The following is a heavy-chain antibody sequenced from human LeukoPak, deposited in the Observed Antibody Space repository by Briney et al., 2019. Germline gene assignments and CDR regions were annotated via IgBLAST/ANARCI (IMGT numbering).Heavy chain of an antibody. CDR2: IYYSGST. D-gene: IGHD3-22*01. CDR1: GGSISSGDYY. CDR3: ARDVPAAQIISGDSSGYYYALDY. V-gene: IGHV4-30-4*08. J-gene: IGHJ4*02. Sequence: PSETLSLTCTVSGGSISSGDYYWSWIRQPPGKGLEWIGYIYYSGSTYYNPSLKSRVTISVDTSKNQFSLKLSSVTAADTAVYYCARDVPAAQIISGDSSGYYYALDYWGQGTLVTVSS.